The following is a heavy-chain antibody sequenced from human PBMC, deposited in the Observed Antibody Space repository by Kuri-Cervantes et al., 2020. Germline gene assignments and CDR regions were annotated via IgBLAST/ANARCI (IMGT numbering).Heavy chain of an antibody. D-gene: IGHD1-1*01. J-gene: IGHJ4*02. V-gene: IGHV3-43D*04. Sequence: GGSLRLSCAASGFTFDDYAMHWVRHAPGEGLEWVSSTNWDGTRQAYADSVKGRFIISRDNNLQSLYLHMNSLRSEDTAFYYCIKDGEAGTTRGLFDSWGPGTLVTVSS. CDR3: IKDGEAGTTRGLFDS. CDR1: GFTFDDYA. CDR2: TNWDGTRQ.